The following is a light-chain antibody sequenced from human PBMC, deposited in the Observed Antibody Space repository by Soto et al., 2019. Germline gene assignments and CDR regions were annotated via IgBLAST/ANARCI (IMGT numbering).Light chain of an antibody. V-gene: IGLV2-11*01. J-gene: IGLJ1*01. CDR1: SSDVGGYNY. CDR3: CSYAVSPYV. CDR2: DVS. Sequence: QSVLTQPRSVSGSPGQSVTISCTGTSSDVGGYNYVSWYQHHPGKAPKLMIYDVSKRPSGVPDRFSGSKSGNTASLTISGLQAEDKADYYCCSYAVSPYVFVTGTMVTVL.